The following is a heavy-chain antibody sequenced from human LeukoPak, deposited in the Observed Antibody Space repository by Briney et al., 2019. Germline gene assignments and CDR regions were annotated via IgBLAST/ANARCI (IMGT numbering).Heavy chain of an antibody. J-gene: IGHJ3*02. V-gene: IGHV3-23*01. CDR3: AKGGYCSSTSCYPDAFDI. Sequence: PGGSLRLSCAASGFTFSSYAMSWVRQAPGKGLEWVSAISGSGGSTYYADSMKGRFTISRDNSKNTLYLQMNSLRAEDTAVYYCAKGGYCSSTSCYPDAFDIWGQGTMVTVSS. CDR1: GFTFSSYA. CDR2: ISGSGGST. D-gene: IGHD2-2*03.